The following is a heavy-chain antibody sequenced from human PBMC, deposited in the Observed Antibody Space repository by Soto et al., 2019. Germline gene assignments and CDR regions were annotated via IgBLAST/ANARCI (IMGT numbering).Heavy chain of an antibody. CDR2: IYYSGST. CDR1: CGSISSGGYY. D-gene: IGHD6-13*01. V-gene: IGHV4-61*08. Sequence: SETLSLTCTVSCGSISSGGYYWSWIRQHPGKGLEWIGYIYYSGSTNYNPSLKSRVTISVDTSKNQFSLKLSSVTAADTAVYYCARHTLHSSSWYEGGYYYYGMDVWGQGTTVTVSS. CDR3: ARHTLHSSSWYEGGYYYYGMDV. J-gene: IGHJ6*02.